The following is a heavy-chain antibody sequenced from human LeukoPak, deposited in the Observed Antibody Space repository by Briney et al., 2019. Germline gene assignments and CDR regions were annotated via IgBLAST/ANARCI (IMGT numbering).Heavy chain of an antibody. Sequence: GGSLRLSCVASGFPFSSYWMTWVRQAPGKGLEWVANIKQDGSKKSYVDSVKGRFTISRDNSKNTLYLQMNSLEPGDTAVYYCAKDRPPVPLDHWGQGILVTVSS. D-gene: IGHD6-6*01. CDR2: IKQDGSKK. V-gene: IGHV3-7*01. CDR3: AKDRPPVPLDH. CDR1: GFPFSSYW. J-gene: IGHJ4*02.